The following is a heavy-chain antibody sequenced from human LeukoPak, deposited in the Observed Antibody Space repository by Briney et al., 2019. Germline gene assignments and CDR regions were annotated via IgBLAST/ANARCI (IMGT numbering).Heavy chain of an antibody. CDR2: IRSGESA. V-gene: IGHV4-59*08. J-gene: IGHJ4*02. CDR1: GGSITNYH. Sequence: SETLSLTCSVSGGSITNYHWSWIRQPPGKRLEWIGYIRSGESAMYNPSLESRVTMSVDTPMNHFSLRLNSLTAAGTAVYYCARHDSRGGSYDYWGQGTLVTVSS. D-gene: IGHD1-26*01. CDR3: ARHDSRGGSYDY.